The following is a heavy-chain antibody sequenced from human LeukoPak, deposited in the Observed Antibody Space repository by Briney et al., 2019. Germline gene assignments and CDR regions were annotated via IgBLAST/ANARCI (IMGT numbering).Heavy chain of an antibody. CDR1: GYTFTSYA. Sequence: ASVKVSCKASGYTFTSYAMNWVRQAPGQGLEWMGWINTNTGNPTYAQGFTGRFVFSLDTSVSTAYLQISSLKAEDTAVYYCARDYPSPWGTVAGTIDYWGQGTLVTVSS. V-gene: IGHV7-4-1*02. CDR3: ARDYPSPWGTVAGTIDY. CDR2: INTNTGNP. J-gene: IGHJ4*02. D-gene: IGHD6-19*01.